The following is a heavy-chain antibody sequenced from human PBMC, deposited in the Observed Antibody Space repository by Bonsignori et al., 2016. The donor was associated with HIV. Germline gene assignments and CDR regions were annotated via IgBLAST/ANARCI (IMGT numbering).Heavy chain of an antibody. CDR3: VKDISIMGVSPLDH. J-gene: IGHJ4*02. Sequence: WIRQPPGKGLEWVALISYDGTKINYADTVKGRFTISRDNSNNMLYLQMNGLRPEDTAVYYCVKDISIMGVSPLDHWGQGTPVTVSS. V-gene: IGHV3-30*18. D-gene: IGHD1-26*01. CDR2: ISYDGTKI.